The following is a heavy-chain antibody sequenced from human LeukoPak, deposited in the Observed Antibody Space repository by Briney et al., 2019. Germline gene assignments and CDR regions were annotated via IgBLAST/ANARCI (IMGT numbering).Heavy chain of an antibody. J-gene: IGHJ5*02. V-gene: IGHV4-39*07. D-gene: IGHD3-16*02. CDR3: ARSPDYDYVWGSYRPLYGWFDP. CDR1: GGSISSSSYY. Sequence: PSETLSLTCTVSGGSISSSSYYWGWIRQPPGKGLEWIGSIYYSGSTYYNPSLKSRVTISVDTSKNQFSLKLSSVTAADTAVYYCARSPDYDYVWGSYRPLYGWFDPWGQGTLVTVSS. CDR2: IYYSGST.